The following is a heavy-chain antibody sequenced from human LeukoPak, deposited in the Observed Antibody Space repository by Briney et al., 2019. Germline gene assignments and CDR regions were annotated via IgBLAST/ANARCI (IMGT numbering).Heavy chain of an antibody. D-gene: IGHD3-22*01. Sequence: GESLKISCKGSGYSFTSYWIGWVRQMPGKGLEWMGIIYPGDSDTRYSPSFQGQVTISADKSISTAYLQWSSLKASGTAMYYCARQPTTYYYDSSGSTRGRYFDYWGQGTLVTVSS. CDR1: GYSFTSYW. J-gene: IGHJ4*02. CDR3: ARQPTTYYYDSSGSTRGRYFDY. V-gene: IGHV5-51*01. CDR2: IYPGDSDT.